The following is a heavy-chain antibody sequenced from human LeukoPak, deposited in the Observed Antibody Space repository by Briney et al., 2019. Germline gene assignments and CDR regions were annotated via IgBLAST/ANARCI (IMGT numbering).Heavy chain of an antibody. Sequence: ASVKVSCKASGYTFTSYDINWVRQATGQGLEWMGWMNPNSGNTGYAQKFQGRVTMTRNTSISTAYMELSSLRSEDTAVYYCARIQRTEMATSTPSRFDPWGQGTLVTVSS. D-gene: IGHD5-24*01. J-gene: IGHJ5*02. CDR2: MNPNSGNT. V-gene: IGHV1-8*01. CDR1: GYTFTSYD. CDR3: ARIQRTEMATSTPSRFDP.